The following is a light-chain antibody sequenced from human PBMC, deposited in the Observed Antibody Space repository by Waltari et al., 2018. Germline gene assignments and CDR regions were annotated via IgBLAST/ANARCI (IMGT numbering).Light chain of an antibody. Sequence: QSVLTQPPSVSGAPGQRVTISCTGSWSNIGAGYDVYWYQQLPGKAPTLLVYGVNTRPPGVPDRFFGSKSGTSASLAIPGLQPEDEADYYCQSYDTSLGVVFGGGTKLTVL. CDR3: QSYDTSLGVV. J-gene: IGLJ2*01. V-gene: IGLV1-40*01. CDR2: GVN. CDR1: WSNIGAGYD.